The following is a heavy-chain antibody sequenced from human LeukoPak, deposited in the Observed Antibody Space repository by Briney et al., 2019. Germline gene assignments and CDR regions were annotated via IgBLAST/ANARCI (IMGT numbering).Heavy chain of an antibody. D-gene: IGHD2-2*01. CDR3: AREAMTSEEVAEFDY. CDR1: GHTFTSYY. J-gene: IGHJ4*02. Sequence: ASVKVSCKASGHTFTSYYMHWVRQAPGQGLEWMGIINPSGGSTSYAQKFQGRVTMTRDTSTSTVYMELSSLRSEDTAVYYCAREAMTSEEVAEFDYWGQGTLVTVSS. CDR2: INPSGGST. V-gene: IGHV1-46*03.